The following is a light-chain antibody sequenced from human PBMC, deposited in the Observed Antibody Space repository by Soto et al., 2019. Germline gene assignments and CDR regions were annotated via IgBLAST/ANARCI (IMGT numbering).Light chain of an antibody. CDR2: VVS. V-gene: IGKV1-39*01. CDR1: QSISNA. CDR3: QQGYSTLGNT. J-gene: IGKJ2*01. Sequence: DIQMTQSPSSLSASVGDRVTITCRASQSISNALNWYQQKPGKAPKLLIYVVSSLQSGVPSRFSGSGSGTDFTLTISSLQPEDFATYYCQQGYSTLGNTFGQGTKVDIK.